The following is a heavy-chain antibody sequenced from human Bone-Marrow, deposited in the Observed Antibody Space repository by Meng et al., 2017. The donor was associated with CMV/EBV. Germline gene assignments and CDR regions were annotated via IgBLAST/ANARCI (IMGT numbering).Heavy chain of an antibody. CDR1: GASIRSSSYY. D-gene: IGHD6-6*01. V-gene: IGHV4-39*07. Sequence: SETLSLTCTVPGASIRSSSYYWGWIRQPPGKGLEWMGSIFNSGSTCYSPSLMSRVTISVDTCKNQSSLKLSSVTAAGRAVYYCATEKRYSSSFLDYWGQGTLVTVSS. J-gene: IGHJ4*02. CDR2: IFNSGST. CDR3: ATEKRYSSSFLDY.